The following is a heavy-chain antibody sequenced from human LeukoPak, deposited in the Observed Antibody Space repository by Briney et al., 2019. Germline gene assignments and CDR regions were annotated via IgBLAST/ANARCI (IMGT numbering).Heavy chain of an antibody. CDR2: IYYSGST. V-gene: IGHV4-30-4*01. CDR3: ARGGAYYYGSGTNWFDP. Sequence: PSETLSLTCTVSGGSISSGDYYWSWIRQPPGKGLEWIGYIYYSGSTYYNPSLKSRVTISVDTSKNQFSLKLSSVTAADTAVYYCARGGAYYYGSGTNWFDPWGQGTLVTVSS. D-gene: IGHD3-10*01. J-gene: IGHJ5*02. CDR1: GGSISSGDYY.